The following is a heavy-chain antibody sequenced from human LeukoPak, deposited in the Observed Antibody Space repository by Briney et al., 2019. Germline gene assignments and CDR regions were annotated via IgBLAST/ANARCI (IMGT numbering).Heavy chain of an antibody. CDR2: IWYDGSTK. CDR1: GFTFSSFG. V-gene: IGHV3-33*01. Sequence: QTGGSLRLSCAASGFTFSSFGMHWVRQSPGKGLEWVAVIWYDGSTKVYADSVKGRFTISRDNSRNTLYLQVNSLRAEDTAVYYCARDRYSSMWSVFEYWGQGALVSVSS. CDR3: ARDRYSSMWSVFEY. D-gene: IGHD6-13*01. J-gene: IGHJ4*02.